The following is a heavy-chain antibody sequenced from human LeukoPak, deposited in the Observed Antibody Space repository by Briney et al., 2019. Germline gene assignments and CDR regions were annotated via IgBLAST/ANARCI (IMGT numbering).Heavy chain of an antibody. CDR3: AKDHCGGDCSRLEYYYYYMDV. D-gene: IGHD2-21*02. CDR2: IRYDGSNK. V-gene: IGHV3-30*02. Sequence: PGGSLRLSCAASGFTFSSYGMHWVRQAPGKGLEWVAFIRYDGSNKYYADSVKGRFTISRDNSKNTLYLQMNSLRAEDTAVYYCAKDHCGGDCSRLEYYYYYMDVWGKGTTVTISS. J-gene: IGHJ6*03. CDR1: GFTFSSYG.